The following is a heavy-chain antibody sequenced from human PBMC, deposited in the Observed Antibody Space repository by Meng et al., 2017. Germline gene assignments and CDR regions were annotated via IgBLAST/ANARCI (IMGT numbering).Heavy chain of an antibody. CDR2: ISYDGSNK. V-gene: IGHV3-30*08. D-gene: IGHD3-9*01. CDR1: AFTLSSYA. J-gene: IGHJ4*02. Sequence: GGSLCLSCAASAFTLSSYAMHWVRQAPGKGLEWVAVISYDGSNKDYADSVKGRFTIARDNSKNTLYLQMTSLRAEDTAVYYCARSQITYYDILTVYYSFRGLDYWGQGTLVTVSS. CDR3: ARSQITYYDILTVYYSFRGLDY.